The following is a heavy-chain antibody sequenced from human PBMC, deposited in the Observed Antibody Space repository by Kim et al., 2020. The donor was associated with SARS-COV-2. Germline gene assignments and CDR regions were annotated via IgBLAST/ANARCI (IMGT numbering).Heavy chain of an antibody. CDR3: TRHHSLATVGG. CDR2: IYYSGTA. V-gene: IGHV4-39*01. Sequence: SETLSLTCTVSGVSINGLSSYWGWIRQPPGKGLEWIASIYYSGTAHYKPSLKSRVTISVDTSKNRFSLKLSSVTAADTAVYYCTRHHSLATVGGWGQGTLVTVSS. D-gene: IGHD6-13*01. J-gene: IGHJ4*02. CDR1: GVSINGLSSY.